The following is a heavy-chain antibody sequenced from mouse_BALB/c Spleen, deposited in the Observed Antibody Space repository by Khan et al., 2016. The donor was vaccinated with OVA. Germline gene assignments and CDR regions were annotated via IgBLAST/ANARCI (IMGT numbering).Heavy chain of an antibody. D-gene: IGHD2-1*01. J-gene: IGHJ3*01. CDR1: GFTFSSFV. V-gene: IGHV5-9-1*01. CDR2: ISSAATYT. CDR3: TNGNYGWFAY. Sequence: EVELVESGGGLVEPGGSLKLSCAASGFTFSSFVMSWVRQTPEKRLEWVATISSAATYTYYPDSIKGRFTISRDNAKNTLYLHMNSLRSDAMAIYYCTNGNYGWFAYWGLGTLVTVST.